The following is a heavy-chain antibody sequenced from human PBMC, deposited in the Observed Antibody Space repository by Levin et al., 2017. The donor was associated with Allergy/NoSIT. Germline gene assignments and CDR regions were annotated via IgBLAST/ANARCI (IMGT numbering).Heavy chain of an antibody. CDR2: VSYDANTK. Sequence: LSLTCAASGFTFNRSPMHWVRQAPGKGLEWVAVVSYDANTKYYANSVRGRFTISRDNSNNTLSLQMNSLRAEDTAVYYCARDLGGLGVGYFDYWGQGTLVTVSS. CDR3: ARDLGGLGVGYFDY. CDR1: GFTFNRSP. V-gene: IGHV3-30-3*01. D-gene: IGHD3-16*01. J-gene: IGHJ4*02.